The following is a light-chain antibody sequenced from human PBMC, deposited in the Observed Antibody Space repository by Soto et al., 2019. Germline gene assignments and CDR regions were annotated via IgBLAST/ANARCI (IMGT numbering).Light chain of an antibody. Sequence: EIVLTQSPATLSLSPGERATLSCRASQSVSSYLAWYQQKPGQAPRLLIYDASNRATGIPARFSGSGSGTDFTLTISSLEPEDFAVYYCQQRSNRPPITFGQGTRLEI. CDR3: QQRSNRPPIT. CDR2: DAS. CDR1: QSVSSY. J-gene: IGKJ5*01. V-gene: IGKV3-11*01.